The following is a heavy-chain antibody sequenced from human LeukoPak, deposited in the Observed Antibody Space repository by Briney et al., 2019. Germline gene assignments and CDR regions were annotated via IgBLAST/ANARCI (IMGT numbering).Heavy chain of an antibody. CDR2: INPNNGGT. J-gene: IGHJ4*02. Sequence: ASVKVYCKASGGTFSSYAISWVRQAPGQGLEWMGWINPNNGGTKYIQKFQGRVTMTRDTSISTAYMELSGLRSDDTAVYYCARDKGNGYNPVDYWGQGTLVTVSS. V-gene: IGHV1-2*02. CDR3: ARDKGNGYNPVDY. D-gene: IGHD5-24*01. CDR1: GGTFSSYA.